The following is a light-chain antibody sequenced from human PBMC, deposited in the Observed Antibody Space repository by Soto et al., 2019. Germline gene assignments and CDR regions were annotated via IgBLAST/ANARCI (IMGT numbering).Light chain of an antibody. CDR1: ESVRVNS. CDR3: QQYGRAPVT. Sequence: ENVLTQSPGTLSLSPGATLPLSCRASESVRVNSFAWYHQRPGQAPRLLIHGASNRATGVPERFSGSGSGTDFTLTISRLEPEDFGVYFCQQYGRAPVTFGGGTMVEIK. J-gene: IGKJ4*01. V-gene: IGKV3-20*01. CDR2: GAS.